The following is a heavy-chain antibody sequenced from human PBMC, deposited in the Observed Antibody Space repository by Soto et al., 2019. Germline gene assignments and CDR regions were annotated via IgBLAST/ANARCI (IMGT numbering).Heavy chain of an antibody. CDR3: ARDLAAGDY. D-gene: IGHD6-13*01. Sequence: QVQLVQSGAEVKKPGASVKLSCRTSGYTFTHYYIHWVRQAPGQGLEWLAIINPASGSTNYAQDFQGRVTVTMDTPTTTVYMELSGLRAEDTAIVYSARDLAAGDYWGQGTLVTVSS. CDR1: GYTFTHYY. CDR2: INPASGST. J-gene: IGHJ4*02. V-gene: IGHV1-46*01.